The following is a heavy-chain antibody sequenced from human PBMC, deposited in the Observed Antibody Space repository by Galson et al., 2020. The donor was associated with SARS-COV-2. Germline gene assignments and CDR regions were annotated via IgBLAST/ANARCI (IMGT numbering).Heavy chain of an antibody. CDR1: GGSISPYF. Sequence: SETLSLTCTVSGGSISPYFWSWIRQPAGKGLEWIGRIYHSGNANYNPSLESRVTMSVDTSKNQFSLKLTSVTAADTGVYYCARAGVYFDWLLSRSTYYFDYWGQGTLVTVSS. D-gene: IGHD3-9*01. J-gene: IGHJ4*02. V-gene: IGHV4-4*07. CDR3: ARAGVYFDWLLSRSTYYFDY. CDR2: IYHSGNA.